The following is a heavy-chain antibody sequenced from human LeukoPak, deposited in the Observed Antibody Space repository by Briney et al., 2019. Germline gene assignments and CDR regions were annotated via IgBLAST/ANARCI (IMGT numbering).Heavy chain of an antibody. Sequence: GRSLRLSCAASGFTFSSYGMHWVRQAPGKGLEWVGFIRSKAYGGTTEYAASVKGRFTISRDDSKSIAYLQMNSLKTEDTAVYYCTRDYYYYGMDVWGQGTTVTVSS. J-gene: IGHJ6*02. V-gene: IGHV3-49*04. CDR3: TRDYYYYGMDV. CDR1: GFTFSSYG. CDR2: IRSKAYGGTT.